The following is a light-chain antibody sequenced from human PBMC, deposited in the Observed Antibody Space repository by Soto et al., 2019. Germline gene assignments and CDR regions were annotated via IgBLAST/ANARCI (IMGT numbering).Light chain of an antibody. Sequence: QSVLTQPASVSGSPGQSITISCTGTSSDVGSYNLVSWYKQHPGTAPKLMIYEGSKRPSGVSNRFSGSKSGNTASLTISGLQAEDEADYYCCSYAGSSTFVVFGGGTKLTVL. CDR1: SSDVGSYNL. CDR2: EGS. CDR3: CSYAGSSTFVV. V-gene: IGLV2-23*03. J-gene: IGLJ2*01.